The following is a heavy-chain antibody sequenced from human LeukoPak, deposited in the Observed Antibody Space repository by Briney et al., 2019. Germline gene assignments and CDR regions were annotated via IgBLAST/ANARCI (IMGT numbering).Heavy chain of an antibody. CDR3: ARLYSGSYIY. J-gene: IGHJ4*02. CDR2: INHSGST. V-gene: IGHV4-34*01. D-gene: IGHD1-26*01. Sequence: SETLSLTCAVYGGSFSGYYWSWIRQPPGKGLEWIGEINHSGSTNYNPSLKSRVTISVGTSKNQFSLKLSSVTAADTAVYYCARLYSGSYIYWGQGTLVTVSS. CDR1: GGSFSGYY.